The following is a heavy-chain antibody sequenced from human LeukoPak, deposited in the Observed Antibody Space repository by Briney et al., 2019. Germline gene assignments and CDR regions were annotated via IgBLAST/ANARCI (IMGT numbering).Heavy chain of an antibody. Sequence: PSETLSLTCTVSGGSISSSSYYWGWIRQPPGKGLEWIGSICYSGSTYYNPSLKSRVTISVDTSKNQFSLKLSSVTAADTAVYYCARHELGIDWFDPWGQGTLVTVSS. CDR3: ARHELGIDWFDP. CDR1: GGSISSSSYY. CDR2: ICYSGST. V-gene: IGHV4-39*01. D-gene: IGHD7-27*01. J-gene: IGHJ5*02.